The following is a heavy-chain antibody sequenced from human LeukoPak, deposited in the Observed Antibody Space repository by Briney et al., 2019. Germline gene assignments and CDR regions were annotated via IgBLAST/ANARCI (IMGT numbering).Heavy chain of an antibody. CDR1: GGTFSSYA. CDR3: ARFWEAYDDSSGYFDY. V-gene: IGHV1-69*05. CDR2: IIPIFGTA. D-gene: IGHD3-22*01. Sequence: GASVKVSCKASGGTFSSYAISWVRQAPGQGLEWMGGIIPIFGTANYAQKFQGRVTITTDESTSTAYMELSSLRSEDTAVYYCARFWEAYDDSSGYFDYWGQGTLVTVSS. J-gene: IGHJ4*02.